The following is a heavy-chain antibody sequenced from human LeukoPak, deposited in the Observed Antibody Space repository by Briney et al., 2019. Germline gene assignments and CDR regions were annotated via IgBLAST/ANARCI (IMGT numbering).Heavy chain of an antibody. V-gene: IGHV4-34*01. J-gene: IGHJ5*02. CDR2: IKHSGST. Sequence: SETLSLTCAVYGGSFSGYYWSWIRQPPGKGLEWIGEIKHSGSTNYNPSLKSRVTISVDTSKNQFSLKLSSVTAADTAVYYCARVPSYCSSTSCYWFDPWGQGTLVTVSS. CDR1: GGSFSGYY. CDR3: ARVPSYCSSTSCYWFDP. D-gene: IGHD2-2*01.